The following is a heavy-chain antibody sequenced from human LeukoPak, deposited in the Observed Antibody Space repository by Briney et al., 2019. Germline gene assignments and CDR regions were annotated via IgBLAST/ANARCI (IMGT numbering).Heavy chain of an antibody. D-gene: IGHD4-17*01. CDR2: ISGSSGTT. CDR3: AKDSSTTVTTKGGPRRSFDY. Sequence: QPGGSLRLSCAASGFTFSSYVMSWVRQAPGKGLDWVSVISGSSGTTYYADSVKGRFTISRDNSKNTLYLQMNSLRAEDTAIYYCAKDSSTTVTTKGGPRRSFDYWGLGTLVTVSS. J-gene: IGHJ4*02. CDR1: GFTFSSYV. V-gene: IGHV3-23*01.